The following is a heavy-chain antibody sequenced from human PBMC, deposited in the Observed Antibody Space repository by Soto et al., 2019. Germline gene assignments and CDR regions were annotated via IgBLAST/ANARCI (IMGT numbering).Heavy chain of an antibody. J-gene: IGHJ6*02. Sequence: QVQLVESGGGVVQPGRSLRLSCAASGFTFSSYAMHWVRQAPGKGLEWVAVISYDGSNKYYADSVKGRFTISRDNSKNTLYLQMNSLRAEDTAVYYCARDREDTHSNGMDVWGQGTTVTVAS. CDR3: ARDREDTHSNGMDV. D-gene: IGHD2-15*01. CDR1: GFTFSSYA. CDR2: ISYDGSNK. V-gene: IGHV3-30-3*01.